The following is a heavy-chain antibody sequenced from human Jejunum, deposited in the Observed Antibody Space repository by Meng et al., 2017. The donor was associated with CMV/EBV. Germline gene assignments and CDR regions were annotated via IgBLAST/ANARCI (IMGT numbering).Heavy chain of an antibody. D-gene: IGHD2-2*01. J-gene: IGHJ4*02. CDR3: VSPSCDSNNCYAFDF. V-gene: IGHV3-73*01. CDR2: ISNKRYYYAT. CDR1: FPFMGFA. Sequence: FPFMGFAMLWLPPASGLGLDSLFRISNKRYYYATDYAPPVKGRLIFSRDDSMSTAYLQMNSLKTYYTAVYFCVSPSCDSNNCYAFDFWGQGTLVTVSS.